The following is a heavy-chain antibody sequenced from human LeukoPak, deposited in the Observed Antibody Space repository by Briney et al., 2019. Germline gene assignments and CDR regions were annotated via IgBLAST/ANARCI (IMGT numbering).Heavy chain of an antibody. CDR1: GFTFSSYA. Sequence: GSLRLSCAASGFTFSSYAMSWVRQAPGKGLEWVSAISGSGGSTYYADSVKGRFTISRDNSKNTLYLQMNSLRAEDTALYYCARGAAGQRGFDYWGQGTLVTVSS. CDR2: ISGSGGST. D-gene: IGHD4/OR15-4a*01. J-gene: IGHJ4*02. V-gene: IGHV3-23*01. CDR3: ARGAAGQRGFDY.